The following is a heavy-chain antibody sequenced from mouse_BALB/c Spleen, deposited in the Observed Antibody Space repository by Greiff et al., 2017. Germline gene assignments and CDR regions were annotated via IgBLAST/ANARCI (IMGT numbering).Heavy chain of an antibody. V-gene: IGHV1-80*01. CDR2: IYPGDGDT. Sequence: VQLQQSGAELVRPGSSVKISCKASGYAFSSYWMNWVKQRPGQGLEWIGQIYPGDGDTNYNGKFKGKATLTADKSSSTAYMQLSSLTSEDSAVYFCARYGSSGAWFAYWGQGTLVTVSA. D-gene: IGHD1-1*01. CDR1: GYAFSSYW. J-gene: IGHJ3*01. CDR3: ARYGSSGAWFAY.